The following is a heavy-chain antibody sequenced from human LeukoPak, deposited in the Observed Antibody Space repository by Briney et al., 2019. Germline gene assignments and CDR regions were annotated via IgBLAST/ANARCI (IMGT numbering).Heavy chain of an antibody. CDR3: ARGSSYYYDSSGYRIDY. D-gene: IGHD3-22*01. J-gene: IGHJ4*02. V-gene: IGHV3-30-3*01. CDR2: ISYDGSNK. CDR1: GFTFSSYA. Sequence: PGGSLRPSCAASGFTFSSYAMHWVRQAPGKGLEWVAVISYDGSNKYYADSVKGRFTISRDNSKNTLYLQMNSLRAEDTAVYYCARGSSYYYDSSGYRIDYWGQGTLVTVSS.